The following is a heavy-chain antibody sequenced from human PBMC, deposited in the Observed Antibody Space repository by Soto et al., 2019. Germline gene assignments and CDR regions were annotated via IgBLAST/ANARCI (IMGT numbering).Heavy chain of an antibody. CDR3: ARHAILWVPAAIGP. CDR2: IFYSGTT. CDR1: GGSISTSSYY. D-gene: IGHD2-2*01. J-gene: IGHJ5*02. Sequence: SETLSLTCTVSGGSISTSSYYLFCIRQPPGKGLEWIGSIFYSGTTYYNPSLKSRVTISVDTSKNQFSLKLSSVTVGDTAIYYCARHAILWVPAAIGPWGQGALVTVSS. V-gene: IGHV4-39*01.